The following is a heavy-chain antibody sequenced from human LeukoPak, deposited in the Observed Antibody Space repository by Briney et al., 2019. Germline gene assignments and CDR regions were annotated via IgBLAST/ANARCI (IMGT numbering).Heavy chain of an antibody. CDR1: GFTFSSYS. D-gene: IGHD6-19*01. V-gene: IGHV3-21*01. CDR3: ARSAPSSGWYGGGYYFDY. J-gene: IGHJ4*02. Sequence: GGSLRLSCAASGFTFSSYSMNWVRQAPGKGLEWVSSISSSSYIYYADSVKGRFTISRDNAKNSLYLQMNSLRAEDTAVYYCARSAPSSGWYGGGYYFDYWGQGTLVTVSS. CDR2: ISSSSYI.